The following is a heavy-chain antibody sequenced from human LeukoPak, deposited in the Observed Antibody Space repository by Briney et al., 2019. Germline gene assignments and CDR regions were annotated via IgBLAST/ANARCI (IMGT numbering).Heavy chain of an antibody. Sequence: PGGSLRLSCAASGFTFSSYSMNWVRQAPGKGLEWVSAISGSGGSTYYADSVKGRFTISRDNSKNTLYLQMNSLRAEDTAVYYCAKDQAYGSGSPSDYWGQGTLVTVSS. V-gene: IGHV3-23*01. CDR1: GFTFSSYS. CDR3: AKDQAYGSGSPSDY. CDR2: ISGSGGST. J-gene: IGHJ4*02. D-gene: IGHD3-10*01.